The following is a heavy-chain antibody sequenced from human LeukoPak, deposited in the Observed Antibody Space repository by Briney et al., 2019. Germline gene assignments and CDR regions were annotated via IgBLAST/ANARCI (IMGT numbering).Heavy chain of an antibody. D-gene: IGHD2-2*01. J-gene: IGHJ6*04. CDR1: GFTFSGYG. V-gene: IGHV3-30*02. CDR3: AKDRGDNAVVAAAMDV. Sequence: GGSLRLSCAASGFTFSGYGMHWVRQAPGKGLEWVAFIRYDGGNKYYADSVKGRFTISRDNSKNTLYLQMNSLRAEDTAVYYCAKDRGDNAVVAAAMDVWGKRTTVTVSS. CDR2: IRYDGGNK.